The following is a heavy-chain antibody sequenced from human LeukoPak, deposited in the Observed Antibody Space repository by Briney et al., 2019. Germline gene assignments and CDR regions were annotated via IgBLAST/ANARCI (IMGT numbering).Heavy chain of an antibody. Sequence: ASVKVSCKASGYTFTDYYMHWVRLAPGQGLEWMGWINPISGGTNYAQNFQGRVTMTRDTSISTAYMELSRLRSDDTAVYYCASGLGIAVYNWFDPWGQGTLVTVSS. D-gene: IGHD6-19*01. CDR1: GYTFTDYY. CDR3: ASGLGIAVYNWFDP. V-gene: IGHV1-2*02. J-gene: IGHJ5*02. CDR2: INPISGGT.